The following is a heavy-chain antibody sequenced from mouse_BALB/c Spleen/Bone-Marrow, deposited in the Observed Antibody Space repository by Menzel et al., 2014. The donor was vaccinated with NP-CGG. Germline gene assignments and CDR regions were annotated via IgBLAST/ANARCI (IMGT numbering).Heavy chain of an antibody. Sequence: EVQLQQSGAELVKPGASVKLSCTASGFNIKDTYMHWVKQRPEQGLEWIGRIDPANGNTRYDPKFQGKATITADTSSNTAYLQLSSLTSEDTAVYYCARWEYYAMDYWGQGASVTVSS. D-gene: IGHD4-1*01. CDR1: GFNIKDTY. CDR3: ARWEYYAMDY. J-gene: IGHJ4*01. CDR2: IDPANGNT. V-gene: IGHV14-3*02.